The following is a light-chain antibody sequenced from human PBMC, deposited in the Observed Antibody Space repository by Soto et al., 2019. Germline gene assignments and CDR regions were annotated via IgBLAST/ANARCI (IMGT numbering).Light chain of an antibody. CDR2: AAT. CDR3: QQSYNTLPYS. V-gene: IGKV1-39*01. Sequence: DIQMTQSPSSVSASVGDRVTITCRASQYISNHLSWYQQKPGKAPKLLIYAATSLQSGVPSRFTVSGSGTDFTLTISSLQPEDVATYYCQQSYNTLPYSFGQGTKLEIK. J-gene: IGKJ2*03. CDR1: QYISNH.